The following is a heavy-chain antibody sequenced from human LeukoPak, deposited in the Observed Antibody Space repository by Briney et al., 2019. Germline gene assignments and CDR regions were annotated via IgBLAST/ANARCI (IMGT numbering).Heavy chain of an antibody. CDR2: ISSGSSTI. D-gene: IGHD3-16*01. Sequence: PGGSLRLSCVVSGFTFSSYNMDWVRQAPGKGLEWVSYISSGSSTIYYADSVKGRFTISRDNSKNTLYLQMNSLRTEDTAVYYCARDMGAAFDYWGQGTLVTVSS. V-gene: IGHV3-48*01. CDR3: ARDMGAAFDY. J-gene: IGHJ4*02. CDR1: GFTFSSYN.